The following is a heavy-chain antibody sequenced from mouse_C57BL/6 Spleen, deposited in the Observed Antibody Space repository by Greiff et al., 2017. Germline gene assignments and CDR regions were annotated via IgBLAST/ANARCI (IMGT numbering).Heavy chain of an antibody. Sequence: EVQLQQSGPGLVKPSQSLSLTCSVTGYSITSGYYWNWIRQFPGNKLEWMGYISYDGSNNYNPSLKNRISITRDTSKNQFFLKLNSVTTEDTATYYCASGEYGNYGGVDYWGQGTTLTVSS. V-gene: IGHV3-6*01. CDR1: GYSITSGYY. D-gene: IGHD2-1*01. CDR3: ASGEYGNYGGVDY. CDR2: ISYDGSN. J-gene: IGHJ2*01.